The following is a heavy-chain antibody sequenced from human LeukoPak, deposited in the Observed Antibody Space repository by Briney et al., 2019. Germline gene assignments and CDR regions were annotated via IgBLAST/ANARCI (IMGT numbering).Heavy chain of an antibody. CDR3: ARQTFGALYFDS. CDR2: ISYDGSNK. CDR1: GFTFSSYA. Sequence: GGSLRLSCAASGFTFSSYAIHWVRQAPGKGLEWVAVISYDGSNKYYADSVKGRFTISRDNSKNTLYLQMNSLRAEDTAVYYCARQTFGALYFDSWGQGTLVTVSS. J-gene: IGHJ4*02. D-gene: IGHD3-10*01. V-gene: IGHV3-30-3*01.